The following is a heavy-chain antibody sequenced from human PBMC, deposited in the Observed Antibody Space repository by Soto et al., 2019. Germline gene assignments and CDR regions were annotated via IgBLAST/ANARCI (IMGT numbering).Heavy chain of an antibody. J-gene: IGHJ4*02. CDR2: IDPSDSYT. V-gene: IGHV5-10-1*01. Sequence: GESLKISCKGSGYNFTSYWISWVRQMPGKGLEWMGRIDPSDSYTNYSPSFQGHVTISADNSISTAYLQWSSLKASDTAIYYCASDYDFWSGLFDYWGQGTLVTSPQ. D-gene: IGHD3-3*01. CDR1: GYNFTSYW. CDR3: ASDYDFWSGLFDY.